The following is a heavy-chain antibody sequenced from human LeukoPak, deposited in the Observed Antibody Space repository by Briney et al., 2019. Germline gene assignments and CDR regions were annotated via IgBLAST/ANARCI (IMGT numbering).Heavy chain of an antibody. J-gene: IGHJ4*02. Sequence: SETLSLTCTVSGGSISSSSYYWGWIRQPPGKGLEWIGSIYYSGSTYYNPSLKSRVTISVDTSKNQFSLKLSSVTAADTAVYYCARGIGSSGSRRPFDYWGQGTLVTVSS. CDR3: ARGIGSSGSRRPFDY. D-gene: IGHD1-26*01. CDR2: IYYSGST. V-gene: IGHV4-39*01. CDR1: GGSISSSSYY.